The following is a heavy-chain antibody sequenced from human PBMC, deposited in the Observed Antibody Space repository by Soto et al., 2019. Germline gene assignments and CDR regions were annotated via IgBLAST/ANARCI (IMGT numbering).Heavy chain of an antibody. Sequence: QVQLVQSGAEVKKPGASGKVSCKASGYTFTSYGISWVRQAHGQGLEWMGWIRANNVNTNYAQTLQGRVTMTTDTSTSTAYMELMSLRYDDTAVYYCARDQNRDYYGSGSYGVGWWFDPWGQGTLVTVSS. CDR2: IRANNVNT. V-gene: IGHV1-18*01. CDR1: GYTFTSYG. J-gene: IGHJ5*02. D-gene: IGHD3-10*01. CDR3: ARDQNRDYYGSGSYGVGWWFDP.